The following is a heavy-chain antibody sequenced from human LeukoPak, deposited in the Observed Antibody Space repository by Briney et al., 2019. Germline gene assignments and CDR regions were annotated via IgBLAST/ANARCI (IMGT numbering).Heavy chain of an antibody. CDR2: IYNSGST. V-gene: IGHV4-59*01. Sequence: SETLSLTCTVSGGSIYSYHWSWIRQPPGKGLEGIGYIYNSGSTNYNPSLKSRVTISVDTSKNQVSLKLSSVTAADTAVYYCARFQSSSSWDYYYGLDVWGQGTTVTVSS. J-gene: IGHJ6*02. CDR3: ARFQSSSSWDYYYGLDV. CDR1: GGSIYSYH. D-gene: IGHD2-2*01.